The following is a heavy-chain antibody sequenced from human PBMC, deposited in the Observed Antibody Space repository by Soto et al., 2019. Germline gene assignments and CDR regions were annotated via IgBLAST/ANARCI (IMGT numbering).Heavy chain of an antibody. Sequence: PGGSLRLSCAASGFTFSSYWMHWVRQAPGKGLVWVSRVYTDGSRTSYADSVKGRFTIYRDNAENTLYLQMNSLRAEDTAVYYCARGAGGYYYMDVWGKGTTVTVSS. D-gene: IGHD3-10*01. V-gene: IGHV3-74*01. J-gene: IGHJ6*03. CDR1: GFTFSSYW. CDR3: ARGAGGYYYMDV. CDR2: VYTDGSRT.